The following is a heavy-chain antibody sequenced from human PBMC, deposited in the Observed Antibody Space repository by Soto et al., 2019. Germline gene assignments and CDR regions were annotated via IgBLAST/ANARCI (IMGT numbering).Heavy chain of an antibody. D-gene: IGHD3-10*01. V-gene: IGHV4-34*01. Sequence: QVQLQQWGAGLLKPSETLSLTCAVYGGSFSGYYWSWIRQPPGKGLEWIGEINHSGSTNYNPSLKSRGTISVDTCKNQFSLKLRSVTAADTAVYYCARGIPRRGFDYWGQGTLVTVSS. CDR3: ARGIPRRGFDY. CDR1: GGSFSGYY. CDR2: INHSGST. J-gene: IGHJ4*02.